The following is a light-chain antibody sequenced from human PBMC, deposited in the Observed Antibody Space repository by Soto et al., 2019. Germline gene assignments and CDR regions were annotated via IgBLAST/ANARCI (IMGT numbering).Light chain of an antibody. CDR3: DSYTSGSSYV. CDR1: SSVVGGYNY. Sequence: QSVLTQPASVSGSPGQSITISCTGTSSVVGGYNYVSWCQQHPGKAPKLMIYDVSYRPSGVSDRFSGSKSGNTASLTISGLQSEDEADYYCDSYTSGSSYVFGTGTKVTVL. V-gene: IGLV2-14*01. CDR2: DVS. J-gene: IGLJ1*01.